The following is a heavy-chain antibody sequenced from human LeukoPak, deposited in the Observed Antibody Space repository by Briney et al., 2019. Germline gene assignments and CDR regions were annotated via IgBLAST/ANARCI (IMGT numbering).Heavy chain of an antibody. CDR1: GFTFSSYG. J-gene: IGHJ4*02. Sequence: GGSLRLSCAASGFTFSSYGMHWVRQAPGKGLEWVSFLRYDGSHKSYADSVKGRFAISRDNSKNMLYLQMISLRTEDTAVYYCAKDEVGAFDYWGQGTLVTVSS. CDR2: LRYDGSHK. D-gene: IGHD1-26*01. CDR3: AKDEVGAFDY. V-gene: IGHV3-30*02.